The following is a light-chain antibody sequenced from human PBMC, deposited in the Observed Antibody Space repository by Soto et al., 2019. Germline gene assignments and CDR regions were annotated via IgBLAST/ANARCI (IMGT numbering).Light chain of an antibody. V-gene: IGKV1-5*01. CDR2: DAS. Sequence: IQKTQSPSTLSASVGDRVTITCRASQSISSWLAWYQQKPGKAPKLLIYDASSLESGVPSRFSGSGSGTEFTLTTSSLQPDDFATYYCQQYNSFWTFGQGTKVDIK. CDR1: QSISSW. CDR3: QQYNSFWT. J-gene: IGKJ1*01.